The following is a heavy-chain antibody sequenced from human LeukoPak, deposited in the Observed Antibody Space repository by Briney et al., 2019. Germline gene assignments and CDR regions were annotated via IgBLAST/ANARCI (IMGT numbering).Heavy chain of an antibody. Sequence: PSEILSLTCTVSGGSISSYHWSWIRQPPGKGLEWIGYISYSGSTNYNPSLKSRITISVDTSKTQFSLKVSSVTAADTAVYYCARHDVVSRAFDIWGPGTMVTVSS. CDR3: ARHDVVSRAFDI. J-gene: IGHJ3*02. CDR2: ISYSGST. CDR1: GGSISSYH. D-gene: IGHD2-15*01. V-gene: IGHV4-59*01.